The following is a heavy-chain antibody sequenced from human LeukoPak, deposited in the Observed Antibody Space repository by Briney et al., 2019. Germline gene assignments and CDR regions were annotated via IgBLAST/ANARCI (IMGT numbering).Heavy chain of an antibody. CDR3: ARAPESFRSGYYAGGYYYFDL. CDR1: GGSMSSHY. D-gene: IGHD3-22*01. Sequence: SETLSLTCSVSGGSMSSHYWSWIRQPPGKGLEWIGCIYYSGSTKYNPSLQSRVTISLDTSRNDFSLKLTSVTAADTAVYYCARAPESFRSGYYAGGYYYFDLWGRGALVTVSS. CDR2: IYYSGST. J-gene: IGHJ2*01. V-gene: IGHV4-59*11.